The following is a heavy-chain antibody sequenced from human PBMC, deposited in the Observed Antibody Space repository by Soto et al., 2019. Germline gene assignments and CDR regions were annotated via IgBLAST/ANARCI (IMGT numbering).Heavy chain of an antibody. Sequence: SVKVSCKASGYTFTSYYMHWVRQAPGKGLERMGGIIPIFGTANYAQKFQSRVTITADESTSTAYMELSSLGSEDTAVYYCAIDWGRDQLLSPYYYYGMDVWGQGTTVTVSS. CDR1: GYTFTSYY. D-gene: IGHD2-2*01. V-gene: IGHV1-69*13. J-gene: IGHJ6*02. CDR2: IIPIFGTA. CDR3: AIDWGRDQLLSPYYYYGMDV.